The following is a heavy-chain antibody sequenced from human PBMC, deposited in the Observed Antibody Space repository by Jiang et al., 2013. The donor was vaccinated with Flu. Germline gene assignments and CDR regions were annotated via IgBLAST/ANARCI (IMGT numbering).Heavy chain of an antibody. CDR1: GSISSGDYY. V-gene: IGHV4-30-4*01. J-gene: IGHJ4*02. CDR2: IYYSGST. Sequence: GSISSGDYYWSWDPPSPHGKGLEWIGYIYYSGSTYYNPSLKSRVTISVDTSKNQFSLKLSSVTAADTAVYYCARDRGYSGYDFDYWGQGTLVTVSS. D-gene: IGHD5-12*01. CDR3: ARDRGYSGYDFDY.